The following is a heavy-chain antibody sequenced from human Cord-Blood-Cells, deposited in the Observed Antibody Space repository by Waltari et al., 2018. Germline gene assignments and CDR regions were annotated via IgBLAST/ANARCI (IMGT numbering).Heavy chain of an antibody. CDR1: GGTFSSYA. Sequence: QVQLVQSGAEVKKPGSSVKVSCKASGGTFSSYATSWARQAPGQGLEWMGGIIPIFGTANYAQKFQGRVTITADESTSTAYMELSSLRSEDTAVYYCARAVDSSSSPYYYYYYMDVWGKGTTVTVSS. J-gene: IGHJ6*03. V-gene: IGHV1-69*01. CDR3: ARAVDSSSSPYYYYYYMDV. D-gene: IGHD6-6*01. CDR2: IIPIFGTA.